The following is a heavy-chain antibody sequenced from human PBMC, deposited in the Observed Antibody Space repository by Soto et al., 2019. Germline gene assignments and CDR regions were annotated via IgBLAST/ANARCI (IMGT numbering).Heavy chain of an antibody. J-gene: IGHJ6*02. D-gene: IGHD3-10*01. V-gene: IGHV3-23*01. CDR3: AKGGSGSNYYYYYGMDV. Sequence: GGSLRLSCAASGFTFSSYAMSWVRQAPGKGLEWVSAISGSGGSTYYADSVKGRFTISRDNSKNTLYLQMNSLRAEDTAVYYCAKGGSGSNYYYYYGMDVWGQGTTATVSS. CDR1: GFTFSSYA. CDR2: ISGSGGST.